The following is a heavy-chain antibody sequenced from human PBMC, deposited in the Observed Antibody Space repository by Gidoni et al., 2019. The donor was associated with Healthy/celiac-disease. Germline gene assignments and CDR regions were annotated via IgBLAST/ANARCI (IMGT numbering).Heavy chain of an antibody. J-gene: IGHJ4*02. CDR3: ARGPLFSGYYTPFDY. D-gene: IGHD3-3*01. CDR2: IWYDGSNK. Sequence: QVQLVESGGGVVQPGRSLRLSCAASGFTFSRYGMHWVRQAPGKGLEGVAVIWYDGSNKYYADSVKGRFTISRDNSKNTLYLQMNSLRAEDTAVYYCARGPLFSGYYTPFDYWGQGTLVTVSS. CDR1: GFTFSRYG. V-gene: IGHV3-33*01.